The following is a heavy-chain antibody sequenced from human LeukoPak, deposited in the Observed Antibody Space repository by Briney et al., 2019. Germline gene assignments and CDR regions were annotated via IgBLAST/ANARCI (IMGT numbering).Heavy chain of an antibody. Sequence: SETLSLTCTVSGGSISSYFWSWIRQPPGKGLEWIGYIYYSGSTNYNPSLKSRVTISVDTSKSQFSLNLSSVTAADTAVYYCARGEVVNTLDAFDIWGQGAMVTVSS. V-gene: IGHV4-59*08. CDR3: ARGEVVNTLDAFDI. CDR1: GGSISSYF. J-gene: IGHJ3*02. D-gene: IGHD2-2*01. CDR2: IYYSGST.